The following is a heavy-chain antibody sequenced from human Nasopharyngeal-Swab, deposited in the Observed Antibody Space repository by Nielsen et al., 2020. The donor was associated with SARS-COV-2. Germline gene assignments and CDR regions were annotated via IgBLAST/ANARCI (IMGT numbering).Heavy chain of an antibody. CDR2: ISSNSDTK. J-gene: IGHJ4*02. Sequence: GGSLRLSCAASGFTFSNFRMNWVRQAPGKGLEWVSCISSNSDTKYYADSVKGRFTISRDNAKNSLYLQMNSLRHEDTAVYYCARAPDSSTYGLRYWGLGTLVTVSS. V-gene: IGHV3-48*02. D-gene: IGHD3-10*01. CDR1: GFTFSNFR. CDR3: ARAPDSSTYGLRY.